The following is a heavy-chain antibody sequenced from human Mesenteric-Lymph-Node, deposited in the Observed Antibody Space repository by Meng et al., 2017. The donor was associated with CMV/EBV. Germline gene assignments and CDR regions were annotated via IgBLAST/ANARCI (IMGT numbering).Heavy chain of an antibody. J-gene: IGHJ4*02. CDR1: GGSISSYY. CDR3: ARADCSSTSCSFDY. D-gene: IGHD2-2*01. Sequence: SETLSLTCTVSGGSISSYYCSWIRQPPGKGLEWIGYIYYSGSTNYNPSLKSRVTISVDTSKNQFSLKLSSVTAADTAVYYCARADCSSTSCSFDYWGQGTLVTVSS. CDR2: IYYSGST. V-gene: IGHV4-59*12.